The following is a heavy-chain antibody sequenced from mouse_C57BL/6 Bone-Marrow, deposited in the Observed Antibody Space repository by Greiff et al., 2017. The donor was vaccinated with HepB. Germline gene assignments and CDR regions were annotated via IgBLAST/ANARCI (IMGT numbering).Heavy chain of an antibody. CDR3: ARGIYYDYADGGYFDF. J-gene: IGHJ2*01. V-gene: IGHV2-2*01. D-gene: IGHD2-4*01. CDR2: IWSGGST. Sequence: VKLKQSGPGLVQPSQSLSITCTVSGFSLTSYGVHWVRQSPGKGLEWLGVIWSGGSTDYNAAFISRLSISKDNSKSQVFIKMNSLQADDTAIYYCARGIYYDYADGGYFDFWGPGTTLTVSS. CDR1: GFSLTSYG.